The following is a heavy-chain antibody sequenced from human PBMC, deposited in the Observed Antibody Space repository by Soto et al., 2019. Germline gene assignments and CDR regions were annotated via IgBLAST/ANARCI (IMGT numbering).Heavy chain of an antibody. J-gene: IGHJ3*02. CDR1: GFTFSSYG. V-gene: IGHV3-30*18. Sequence: QVQLVESGGGVVQPGRSLRLSCAASGFTFSSYGMHWVRQAPGKGLEWVAVISYDGSNKYYADSVKGRFTISRDNSKNTLYLQMNSLIAEDKAVYYCAKGTRPLDAFDIWGQGTMVTVSS. D-gene: IGHD4-17*01. CDR2: ISYDGSNK. CDR3: AKGTRPLDAFDI.